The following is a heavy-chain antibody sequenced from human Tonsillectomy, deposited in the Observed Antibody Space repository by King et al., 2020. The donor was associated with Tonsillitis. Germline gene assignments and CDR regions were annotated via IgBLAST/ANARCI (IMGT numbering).Heavy chain of an antibody. D-gene: IGHD3-22*01. J-gene: IGHJ3*02. CDR3: ARDMNSSVGGGYYDAFDI. V-gene: IGHV3-7*03. Sequence: EVQLVESGGGLVQPGGSLRLSCAASGFTFSNYWMTWVRQAPGRGLEWVANISKNGSDIYYVDSVKGRFTISRDNAKNSLYLQMDSLRADDTAVYFCARDMNSSVGGGYYDAFDIGGRGTIVTVS. CDR1: GFTFSNYW. CDR2: ISKNGSDI.